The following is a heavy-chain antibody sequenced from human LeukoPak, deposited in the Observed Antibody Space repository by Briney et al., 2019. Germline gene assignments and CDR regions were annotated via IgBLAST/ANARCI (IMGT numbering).Heavy chain of an antibody. CDR2: INWNGGST. D-gene: IGHD6-19*01. CDR1: GFTFSNAW. CDR3: AREYSSGWFDAFDI. J-gene: IGHJ3*02. Sequence: PGGSLRLSCAASGFTFSNAWMSWVRQAPGKGLEWVSGINWNGGSTGYADSVKGRFTISRDNAKNSLYLQMNSLRAEDTALYYCAREYSSGWFDAFDIWGQGTMVTVSS. V-gene: IGHV3-20*04.